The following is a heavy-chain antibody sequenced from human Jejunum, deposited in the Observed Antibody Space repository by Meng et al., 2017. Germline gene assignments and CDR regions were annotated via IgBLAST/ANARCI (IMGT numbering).Heavy chain of an antibody. D-gene: IGHD4-11*01. CDR2: IYYSGST. CDR1: CGSSSSGAYY. CDR3: ARDRTTGRYFDY. V-gene: IGHV4-30-4*01. Sequence: QAQLQQSHPGRVNPLLHLALTCTVSCGSSSSGAYYWSWIRQLPGKGLEWIGYIYYSGSTYYNPSLKSRVTISVDTSKNQFSLKLSSVTAADTAVYYCARDRTTGRYFDYWGQGTLVTVSS. J-gene: IGHJ4*02.